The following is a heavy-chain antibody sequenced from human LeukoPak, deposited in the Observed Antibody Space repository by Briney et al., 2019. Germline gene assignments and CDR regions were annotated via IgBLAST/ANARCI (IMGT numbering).Heavy chain of an antibody. Sequence: GASVKVSCTASGYTFTGYYMHWVRQAPGQGLEWMGWINPNSGGTNYAQKFQGRVTMTRDTSISTAYMELSRLRSDDTAVYYCARDPQLFYWFDPWGQGTLVTVSS. J-gene: IGHJ5*02. CDR2: INPNSGGT. V-gene: IGHV1-2*02. D-gene: IGHD3-10*01. CDR3: ARDPQLFYWFDP. CDR1: GYTFTGYY.